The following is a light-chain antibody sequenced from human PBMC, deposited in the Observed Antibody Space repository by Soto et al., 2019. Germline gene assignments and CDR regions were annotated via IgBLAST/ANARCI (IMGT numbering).Light chain of an antibody. Sequence: QSVLTQPPSVSGAPGQRVTISCTGSSSNIGAGYDVHWYQQLPGTAPKLLIYGNSNRPSGVPDRFSGSKSGTSASLAITGLQAEDEADYYCQSYDSSLSVEMVFGGVPKLTVL. CDR3: QSYDSSLSVEMV. J-gene: IGLJ2*01. CDR2: GNS. V-gene: IGLV1-40*01. CDR1: SSNIGAGYD.